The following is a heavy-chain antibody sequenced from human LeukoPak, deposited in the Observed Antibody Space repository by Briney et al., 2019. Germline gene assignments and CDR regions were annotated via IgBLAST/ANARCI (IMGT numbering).Heavy chain of an antibody. CDR3: AKHYDFRSGSSRPSYFDY. Sequence: GGSLRLSCAASGFTFSSYAMSWVRQAPGKGLEWVSGISGSGGSTYYADSVKGRFTISRDKSKNTLYLQMNSLRAEDTAIYYCAKHYDFRSGSSRPSYFDYWGQGTLVTVGS. CDR1: GFTFSSYA. CDR2: ISGSGGST. D-gene: IGHD3-3*01. J-gene: IGHJ4*02. V-gene: IGHV3-23*01.